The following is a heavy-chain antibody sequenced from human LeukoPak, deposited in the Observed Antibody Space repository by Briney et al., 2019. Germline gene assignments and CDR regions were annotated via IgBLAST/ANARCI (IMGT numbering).Heavy chain of an antibody. J-gene: IGHJ5*02. CDR1: GGTFSSYT. D-gene: IGHD6-13*01. CDR2: IIPILGIA. Sequence: SVKVSCKASGGTFSSYTISWVRQAPGQGLEWMGRIIPILGIANYAQKFQGRVTITADKSTSTAYMELSSLRSEDTAVYYCARGWGIAAADTNWFDPWGQGTLVTVSS. CDR3: ARGWGIAAADTNWFDP. V-gene: IGHV1-69*02.